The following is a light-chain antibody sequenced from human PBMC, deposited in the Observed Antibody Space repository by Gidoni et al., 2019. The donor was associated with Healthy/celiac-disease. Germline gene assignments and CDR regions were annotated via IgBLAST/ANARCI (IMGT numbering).Light chain of an antibody. J-gene: IGLJ3*02. V-gene: IGLV2-14*01. CDR3: SSYTSSSTPWV. CDR2: DVN. CDR1: SSDIGAYNY. Sequence: QSALTQPASVSGFPGQSITISCTGTSSDIGAYNYVSWYQQHPGKAPKLMIYDVNNRPSGVSNRFSGSKSGNTASLTISGLQAEDEADYYCSSYTSSSTPWVFGGGTKLTVL.